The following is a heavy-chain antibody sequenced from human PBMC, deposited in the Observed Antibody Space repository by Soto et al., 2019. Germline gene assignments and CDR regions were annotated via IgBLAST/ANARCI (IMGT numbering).Heavy chain of an antibody. Sequence: PGGSLRLSCAASGFTFSSYSMNWVRQAPGKGLEWVSYISSSSSTIYYADSVKGRFTISRDNAKNSLYLQMNSLRAEDTAVYYCARAPRDEGFDYWGQGTLVTSPQ. J-gene: IGHJ4*02. CDR1: GFTFSSYS. V-gene: IGHV3-48*01. CDR3: ARAPRDEGFDY. CDR2: ISSSSSTI.